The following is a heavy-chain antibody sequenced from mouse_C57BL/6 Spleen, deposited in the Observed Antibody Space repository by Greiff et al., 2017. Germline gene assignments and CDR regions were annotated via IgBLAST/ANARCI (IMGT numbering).Heavy chain of an antibody. D-gene: IGHD4-1*01. V-gene: IGHV2-9-1*01. CDR1: GFSLTSYA. J-gene: IGHJ1*03. Sequence: QVQLQQSGPGLVAPSQSLSITCTVSGFSLTSYAISWVRQPPGKGLEWLGVIWTGGGTHYNSALKSRLSISKDNSKSHVFLKMNSLQTDDTARYYCARNGGNWAHWYFDVWGTGTTVTVSS. CDR3: ARNGGNWAHWYFDV. CDR2: IWTGGGT.